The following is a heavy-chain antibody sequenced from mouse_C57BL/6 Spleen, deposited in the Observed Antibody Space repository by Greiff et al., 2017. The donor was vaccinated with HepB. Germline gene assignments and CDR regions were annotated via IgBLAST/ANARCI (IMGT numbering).Heavy chain of an antibody. D-gene: IGHD1-1*01. CDR1: GYSITSGYY. CDR3: ARSTTVVATRYYFDY. Sequence: ESGPGLVKPSQSLSLTCSVTGYSITSGYYWNWIRQFPGNKLEWMGYISYDGSNNYNPSLKNRISITRDTSKNQFFLKLNSVTTEDTATYYCARSTTVVATRYYFDYWGQGTTLTVSS. CDR2: ISYDGSN. V-gene: IGHV3-6*01. J-gene: IGHJ2*01.